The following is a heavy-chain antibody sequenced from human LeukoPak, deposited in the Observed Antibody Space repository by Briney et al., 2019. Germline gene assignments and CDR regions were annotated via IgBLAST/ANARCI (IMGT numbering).Heavy chain of an antibody. J-gene: IGHJ4*02. CDR1: GFSFSSRN. CDR2: ISASTSSI. Sequence: GGSLRLSCAASGFSFSSRNMNWVRQAPGKGLEWVSYISASTSSIYYADSVKGRFTISRDTAKNTLYLQMNSLRAEDTAVYYCAKRGYCSGNNCHRHFDYWGQGTLVTVSS. CDR3: AKRGYCSGNNCHRHFDY. D-gene: IGHD2-2*01. V-gene: IGHV3-21*04.